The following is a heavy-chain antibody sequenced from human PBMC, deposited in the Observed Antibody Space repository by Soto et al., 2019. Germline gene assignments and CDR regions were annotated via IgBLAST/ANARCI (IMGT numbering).Heavy chain of an antibody. D-gene: IGHD2-21*02. J-gene: IGHJ2*01. CDR2: FDPEDGET. CDR1: GYTLTELS. CDR3: ARDPVPYCGGDCRTSPYWYFDL. Sequence: SVKVSCKVSGYTLTELSMHWVRQAPGKGLEWMGGFDPEDGETIYAQKFQGRVTMTEDTSTDTAYMEPSSLRSEDTAVYYCARDPVPYCGGDCRTSPYWYFDLWGRGTLVTVSS. V-gene: IGHV1-24*01.